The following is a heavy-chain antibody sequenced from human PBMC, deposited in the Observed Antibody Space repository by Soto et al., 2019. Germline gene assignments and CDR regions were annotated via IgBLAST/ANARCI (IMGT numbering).Heavy chain of an antibody. Sequence: QVQLVESGGGVVQPGRSLRLSCAASGFTFSSYGMHWVRQAPGKGLEWVAVISYDGSNKYYADSVKGQFTISRDNSKNTLYQQMNSLRAEDTAVYYCAKDRTAGGFDPWGQGTLVTVSS. V-gene: IGHV3-30*18. J-gene: IGHJ5*02. CDR1: GFTFSSYG. CDR3: AKDRTAGGFDP. CDR2: ISYDGSNK.